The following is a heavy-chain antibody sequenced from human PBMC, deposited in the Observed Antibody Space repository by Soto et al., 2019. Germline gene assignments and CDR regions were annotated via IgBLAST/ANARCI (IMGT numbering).Heavy chain of an antibody. D-gene: IGHD3-10*01. CDR2: ISKDGSSK. CDR1: GFIFSRYA. Sequence: GGSLRLSCAASGFIFSRYAIHWVRQAPGKGLEWLAVISKDGSSKYYLDSVKGRFTISRDNSKNTVHLEMNSLRDEDTALYYCARSRSGAVADSFDFWGQGTLVTVSS. V-gene: IGHV3-30*04. J-gene: IGHJ4*02. CDR3: ARSRSGAVADSFDF.